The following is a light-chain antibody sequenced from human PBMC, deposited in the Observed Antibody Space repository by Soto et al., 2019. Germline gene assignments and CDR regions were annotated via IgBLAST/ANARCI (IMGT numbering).Light chain of an antibody. CDR3: QQYNSYST. J-gene: IGKJ5*01. CDR1: QTMSSW. Sequence: DIQMTQSPSTLSASVGDRVTIPCRASQTMSSWLAWYEQKPGKAPKLLIYKASSLESGVPSRFSGSGSGTEFTLTISSLQPDDFATYYCQQYNSYSTFGQGTRLEIK. V-gene: IGKV1-5*03. CDR2: KAS.